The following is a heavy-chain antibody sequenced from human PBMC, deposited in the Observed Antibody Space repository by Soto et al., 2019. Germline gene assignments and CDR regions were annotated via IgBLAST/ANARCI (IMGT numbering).Heavy chain of an antibody. Sequence: QVQLVQSGAEVKKPGSSVKVSCKASGGTFSSYAISWVRQAPGQGLERMGGIIPIFGTANYAQKFQGRVTITADESTSTAYMELSSLRSEDTAVYYCARAHEYCGADCPFDYWGQGTLVTVSS. D-gene: IGHD2-21*02. J-gene: IGHJ4*02. CDR2: IIPIFGTA. CDR3: ARAHEYCGADCPFDY. CDR1: GGTFSSYA. V-gene: IGHV1-69*01.